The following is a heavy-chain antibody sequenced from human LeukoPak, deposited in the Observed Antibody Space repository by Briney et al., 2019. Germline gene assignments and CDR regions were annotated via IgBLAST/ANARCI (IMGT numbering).Heavy chain of an antibody. J-gene: IGHJ5*02. CDR3: ARDRHCSSTSCYPQWFDP. Sequence: ASVKVCCKASGYTFTSYGISWVRQAPGQGLEWMGWISAYNGNTNYAQKLQGRVTMTTDTSTSTAYMELRSLRSDDTAVYYCARDRHCSSTSCYPQWFDPWGQGTLVTVSS. D-gene: IGHD2-2*01. CDR1: GYTFTSYG. V-gene: IGHV1-18*01. CDR2: ISAYNGNT.